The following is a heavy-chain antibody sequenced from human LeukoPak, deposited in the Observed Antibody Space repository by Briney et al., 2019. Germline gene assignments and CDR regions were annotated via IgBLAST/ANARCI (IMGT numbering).Heavy chain of an antibody. CDR1: GFTVSTNY. J-gene: IGHJ2*01. CDR2: IYSDGST. CDR3: ARYDFILISYFDL. V-gene: IGHV3-53*01. D-gene: IGHD3-3*01. Sequence: PGGSLRLSCAASGFTVSTNYMSWVRQAPGKKLEWVSDIYSDGSTFYADSVKGRFTISRDNSKNTLYLQMNSQRAEDTAVYHCARYDFILISYFDLWGRGTLVTVSS.